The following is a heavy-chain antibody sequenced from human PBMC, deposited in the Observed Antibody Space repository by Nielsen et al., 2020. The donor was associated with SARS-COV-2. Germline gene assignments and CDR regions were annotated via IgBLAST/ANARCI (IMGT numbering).Heavy chain of an antibody. CDR3: AKDRLVAAVGRNWYFDL. J-gene: IGHJ2*01. D-gene: IGHD3-9*01. Sequence: DSVKGRFTISRDNAKNSLDLQMNSLRAEDTALYYCAKDRLVAAVGRNWYFDLWGRGTLVTVSS. V-gene: IGHV3-9*01.